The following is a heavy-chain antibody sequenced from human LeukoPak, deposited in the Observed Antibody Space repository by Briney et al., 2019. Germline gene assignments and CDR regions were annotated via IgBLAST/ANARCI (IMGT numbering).Heavy chain of an antibody. CDR3: ARDTVFDI. CDR1: GFTVSNNY. J-gene: IGHJ3*02. Sequence: QPGGSLRLSCAASGFTVSNNYMTWVRQAPGKGLEWVSLIYSGGSTYYADSVKGRFTISRDNAKNSLYLQMNSLRAEDTAVYYCARDTVFDIWGQGTMVTVSS. V-gene: IGHV3-66*01. D-gene: IGHD2-8*02. CDR2: IYSGGST.